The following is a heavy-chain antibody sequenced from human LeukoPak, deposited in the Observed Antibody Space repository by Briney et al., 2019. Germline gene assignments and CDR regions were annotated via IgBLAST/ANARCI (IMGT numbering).Heavy chain of an antibody. J-gene: IGHJ5*02. D-gene: IGHD6-13*01. CDR3: AKVPPSITAAGNWLDP. CDR2: INPDTGGT. V-gene: IGHV1-2*06. Sequence: ASVKVSCKASGYTFTGYYIHWVRQAPGQGLEWMGQINPDTGGTDYAQKFQGRITMTRDTSITTAYMELSRLTSDDTAMYYCAKVPPSITAAGNWLDPWGQGALVTVSS. CDR1: GYTFTGYY.